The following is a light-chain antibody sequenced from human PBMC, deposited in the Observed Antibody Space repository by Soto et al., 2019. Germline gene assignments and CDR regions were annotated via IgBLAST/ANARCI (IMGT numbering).Light chain of an antibody. V-gene: IGKV3-20*01. Sequence: EIVLTQSPGTLSLSPGERATLSCRASPSVSSSYLAWYQQKPGQAPRLLIYGASSRATGIPARFSGSGSGTDCTLTISRLEPEEFAVYYCQQYGSSPPYTFGQGTKLEIK. J-gene: IGKJ2*01. CDR3: QQYGSSPPYT. CDR2: GAS. CDR1: PSVSSSY.